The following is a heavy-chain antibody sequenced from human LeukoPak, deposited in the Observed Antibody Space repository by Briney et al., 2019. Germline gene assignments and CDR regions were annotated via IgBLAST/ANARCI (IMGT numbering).Heavy chain of an antibody. D-gene: IGHD6-13*01. CDR1: GVTFSSYG. J-gene: IGHJ4*02. V-gene: IGHV3-30*02. Sequence: GGSLRLSCAASGVTFSSYGVRWVRQAPGKGLEYGAFIRYDGSNKYYADSVKGRFTISRDNVEISLFLQMNSLRAENTAVYYCARGAASGTSRFDYWGQGTLVTVSS. CDR2: IRYDGSNK. CDR3: ARGAASGTSRFDY.